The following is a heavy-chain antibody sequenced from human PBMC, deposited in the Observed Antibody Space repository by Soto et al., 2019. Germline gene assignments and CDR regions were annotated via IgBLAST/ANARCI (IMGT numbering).Heavy chain of an antibody. CDR1: GGSFSDFY. J-gene: IGHJ4*02. CDR2: INHSGST. V-gene: IGHV4-34*01. CDR3: GPRGAVADPRGY. Sequence: QVQLQQWGAGLLKPSETLSLTCAVYGGSFSDFYWTWIRQLPGKGLEWIGEINHSGSTNYNPSLKSRVAISVDTSKNQLSLNLRSVTAADTAVYYCGPRGAVADPRGYWGQGTLVTVSS. D-gene: IGHD6-19*01.